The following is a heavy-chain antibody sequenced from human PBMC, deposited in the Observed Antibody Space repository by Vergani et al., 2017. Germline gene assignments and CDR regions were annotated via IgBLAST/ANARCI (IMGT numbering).Heavy chain of an antibody. J-gene: IGHJ1*01. V-gene: IGHV4-38-2*01. Sequence: QVQLPESGPGLVKPSETLSLTCAVSGYSISSGYYWGWIRQPPGKGLEWIGSIYHSGSTYYNPSLKSRVTISVDTSKNQFSLKLSSVTAADTAVYYCGTVVVVAAAPGYFQHWGQGTLVTVSS. D-gene: IGHD2-15*01. CDR1: GYSISSGYY. CDR2: IYHSGST. CDR3: GTVVVVAAAPGYFQH.